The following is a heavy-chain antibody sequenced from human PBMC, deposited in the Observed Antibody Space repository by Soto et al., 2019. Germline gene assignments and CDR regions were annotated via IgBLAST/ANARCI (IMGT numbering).Heavy chain of an antibody. CDR2: ISYDGSNK. V-gene: IGHV3-30*03. J-gene: IGHJ3*02. D-gene: IGHD2-21*02. CDR1: GFTFSSYG. CDR3: ARDPTAYCGGDCYSGDI. Sequence: AGGSLRLSCAASGFTFSSYGMHWVRQAPGKGLEWVAVISYDGSNKYYADSVKGRFTISRDNAKNSLYLQMNSLRDDDTAVYYYARDPTAYCGGDCYSGDIWGQGTLVTVSS.